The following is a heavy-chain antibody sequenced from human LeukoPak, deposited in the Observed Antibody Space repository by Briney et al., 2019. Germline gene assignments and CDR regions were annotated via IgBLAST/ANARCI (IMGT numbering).Heavy chain of an antibody. CDR2: IWYDGSNK. D-gene: IGHD3-10*01. CDR1: GFTFSSYA. Sequence: GRSLRLSCAASGFTFSSYAMHWVRQAPGKGLEWVAVIWYDGSNKYYADSVKGRFTISRDNSKNTLYLQMNSLRAEDTAVYYCARELGAYYGLGDWGQGTLVTVSS. J-gene: IGHJ4*02. CDR3: ARELGAYYGLGD. V-gene: IGHV3-33*08.